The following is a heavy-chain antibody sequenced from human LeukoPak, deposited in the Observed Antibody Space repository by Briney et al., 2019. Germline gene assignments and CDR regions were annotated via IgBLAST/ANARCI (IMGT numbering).Heavy chain of an antibody. CDR3: ARGTYYYDSSGYYYEKFDY. J-gene: IGHJ4*02. CDR1: GNTFNRHY. D-gene: IGHD3-22*01. V-gene: IGHV1-69*13. CDR2: IIPIFGTA. Sequence: GASVKVSCKASGNTFNRHYVHWVRQAPGQGLEWMGGIIPIFGTAIYAQKFQGRVTITADESTSTAYMELSSLRSEDTAVYYCARGTYYYDSSGYYYEKFDYWGQGTLVTVSS.